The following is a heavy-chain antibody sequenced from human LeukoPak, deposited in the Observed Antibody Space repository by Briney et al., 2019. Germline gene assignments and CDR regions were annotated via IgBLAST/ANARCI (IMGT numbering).Heavy chain of an antibody. Sequence: PGGSLRLSCAAPGFTFSDYYMSWIRQAPGKGLEWVSQISSGGSIIYYADSVKGRFTVSRDNAKSSLYLQMNSLRADDTAVYYCAGDPCHIVVVTALSDYWGQGTLVTVSS. CDR1: GFTFSDYY. V-gene: IGHV3-11*01. J-gene: IGHJ4*02. CDR2: ISSGGSII. CDR3: AGDPCHIVVVTALSDY. D-gene: IGHD2-21*02.